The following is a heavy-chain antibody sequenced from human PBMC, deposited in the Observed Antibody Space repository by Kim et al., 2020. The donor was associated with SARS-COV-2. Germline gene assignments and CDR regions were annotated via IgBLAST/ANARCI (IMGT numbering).Heavy chain of an antibody. CDR2: ISYDGSNK. J-gene: IGHJ6*01. CDR3: AATLPNSKGIAAADYYY. D-gene: IGHD6-13*01. Sequence: GGSLRLSCAASGFTFSSYGMHWVRQAPGKGLEWVAVISYDGSNKYYADSVKGRFTISRDNSKNTLYLQMNSLRAEDTAVYYCAATLPNSKGIAAADYYY. CDR1: GFTFSSYG. V-gene: IGHV3-30*03.